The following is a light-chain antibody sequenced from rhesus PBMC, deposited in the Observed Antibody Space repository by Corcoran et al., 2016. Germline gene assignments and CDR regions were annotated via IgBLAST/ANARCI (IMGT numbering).Light chain of an antibody. J-gene: IGKJ4*01. Sequence: DIQMTQSPSSLSASVGDRVTITCRASENVNNYLNWYQQKPGKAPKLLIYKASTLQSGVPSRFSGSGSWTDYTFTISSLQPEDVATYYCQHCYGTPLTFGGGTKVELK. CDR3: QHCYGTPLT. CDR2: KAS. V-gene: IGKV1-74*01. CDR1: ENVNNY.